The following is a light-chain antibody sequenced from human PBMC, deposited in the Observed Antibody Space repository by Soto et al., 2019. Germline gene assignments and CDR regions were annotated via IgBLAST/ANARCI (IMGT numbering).Light chain of an antibody. CDR3: AAWDDSLNVYVV. CDR1: SSNIGSNT. Sequence: QSVLTQPPSASGTPGQRVTISCSGSSSNIGSNTVNWYQQLPGTAPKLLIYSNNQRPSGVPDRFSGSKSGTSASLAISELQSEDEADYYCAAWDDSLNVYVVFGGGTKLTVL. J-gene: IGLJ2*01. CDR2: SNN. V-gene: IGLV1-44*01.